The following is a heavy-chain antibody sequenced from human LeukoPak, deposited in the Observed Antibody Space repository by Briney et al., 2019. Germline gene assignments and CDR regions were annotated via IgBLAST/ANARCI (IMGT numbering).Heavy chain of an antibody. Sequence: GGSLRLSCAASGFTFSSYWMHWVRQAPGKGLVWVSRISSDGSSTKYADSVKGRFTISRDNAKNTLYLQMNSLRVEDTAVYFCVRKSGYYYNMGVLGKGTKVTVSS. CDR2: ISSDGSST. J-gene: IGHJ6*03. CDR1: GFTFSSYW. CDR3: VRKSGYYYNMGV. V-gene: IGHV3-74*01.